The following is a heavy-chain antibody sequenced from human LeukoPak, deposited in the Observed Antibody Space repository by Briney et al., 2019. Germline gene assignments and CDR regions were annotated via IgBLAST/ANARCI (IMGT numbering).Heavy chain of an antibody. Sequence: KASETLSLTCAVSGGSISGYYWHWIRQSPGKGLEWIGYIYYSGSTNYNPSLESRVTISVDTSKNQFSLKLSSVTAADTAVYYCARGRGRVTTFKDYYFGLDVWGQGTTVTVSS. V-gene: IGHV4-59*08. CDR1: GGSISGYY. D-gene: IGHD4-17*01. CDR2: IYYSGST. J-gene: IGHJ6*02. CDR3: ARGRGRVTTFKDYYFGLDV.